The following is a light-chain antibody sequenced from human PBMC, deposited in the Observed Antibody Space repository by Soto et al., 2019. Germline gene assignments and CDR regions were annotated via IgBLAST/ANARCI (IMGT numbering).Light chain of an antibody. CDR2: DVS. V-gene: IGLV2-11*01. J-gene: IGLJ1*01. CDR1: SSDVGGYNY. CDR3: CSYAGSYTLYV. Sequence: QSALTQPRSVSGSPGQSVTISCTGTSSDVGGYNYVSWYQQHPGKAPKLMIYDVSKRPSGVPDRFSGSKSGNTASLTISGLQAEDEADYYCCSYAGSYTLYVFGTGTMVTVL.